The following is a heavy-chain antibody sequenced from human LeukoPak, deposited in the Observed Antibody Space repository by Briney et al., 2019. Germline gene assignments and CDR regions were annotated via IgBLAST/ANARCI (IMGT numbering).Heavy chain of an antibody. CDR1: GFTFNRFC. V-gene: IGHV3-23*01. Sequence: GGSLRLSCGASGFTFNRFCMSWVRQAPGKGLEGVSAIGGRGDNTWYADSVKGRFTISRDNSKNILYLQMNSLRAEDTAMYYCAKDLWASETVIGTSRLADSWGQGTLVTVST. J-gene: IGHJ4*02. D-gene: IGHD6-19*01. CDR3: AKDLWASETVIGTSRLADS. CDR2: IGGRGDNT.